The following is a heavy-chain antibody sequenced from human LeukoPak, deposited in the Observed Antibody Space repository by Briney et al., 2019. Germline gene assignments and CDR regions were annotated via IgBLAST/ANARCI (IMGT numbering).Heavy chain of an antibody. V-gene: IGHV4-61*02. J-gene: IGHJ5*02. D-gene: IGHD3-22*01. CDR3: ARNPQYDSRNWFDP. Sequence: SETLSLTCTVSGGSISSGSYYWSWIRQPAGKGLEWIGRIYTSGSTNYNPSLKSRVTISVDTSKNQFSLKLSSVTAADTAVYYCARNPQYDSRNWFDPWGQGTLVTVSS. CDR1: GGSISSGSYY. CDR2: IYTSGST.